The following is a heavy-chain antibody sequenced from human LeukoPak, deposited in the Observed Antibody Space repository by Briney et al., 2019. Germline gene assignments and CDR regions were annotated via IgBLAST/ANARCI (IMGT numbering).Heavy chain of an antibody. Sequence: GGSLRLXCVASGFAFSSYWMHWVRQAPGKVLVWVSRMDSDGGSITYADSVKGRFTISRDNAKNTLYLQMNSLRAEDTVVYYCARDRYYSGDWGQGTLVTVSS. V-gene: IGHV3-74*01. CDR2: MDSDGGSI. CDR3: ARDRYYSGD. J-gene: IGHJ4*02. CDR1: GFAFSSYW. D-gene: IGHD6-19*01.